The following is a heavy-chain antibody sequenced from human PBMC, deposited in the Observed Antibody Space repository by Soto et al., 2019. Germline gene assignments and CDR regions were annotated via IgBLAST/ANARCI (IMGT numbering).Heavy chain of an antibody. CDR2: IYSGGST. J-gene: IGHJ3*02. CDR1: GGPVSSNY. Sequence: GGSLRLSCAASGGPVSSNYMSWVRQAPGKGLEWVSVIYSGGSTYYADSVKGRFTISRDNAKNSLYLQMNSLRAEDTAVYYCAIEKVGATSVHVFDIWGQGTMVTVSS. D-gene: IGHD1-26*01. CDR3: AIEKVGATSVHVFDI. V-gene: IGHV3-53*01.